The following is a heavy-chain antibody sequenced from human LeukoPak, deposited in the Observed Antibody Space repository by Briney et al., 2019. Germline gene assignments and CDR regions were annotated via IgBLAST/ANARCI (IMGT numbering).Heavy chain of an antibody. CDR1: GYTFTGYY. V-gene: IGHV1-2*02. Sequence: ASVKVSCKASGYTFTGYYMHWVRQAPGQGLEWMGWINPNSGGTNYAQKFQGRVTITRDTSANTAYMELSSLRSEDTAVYYCAREQWLGSFYYYYYGLDVWGQGTTVTVSS. J-gene: IGHJ6*02. D-gene: IGHD6-19*01. CDR2: INPNSGGT. CDR3: AREQWLGSFYYYYYGLDV.